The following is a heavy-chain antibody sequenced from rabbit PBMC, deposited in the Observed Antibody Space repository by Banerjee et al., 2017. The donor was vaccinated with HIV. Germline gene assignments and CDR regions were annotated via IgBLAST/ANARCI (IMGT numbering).Heavy chain of an antibody. V-gene: IGHV1S40*01. CDR3: ARDLAGVIGWNFNL. J-gene: IGHJ4*01. CDR1: GFSLNIYE. D-gene: IGHD4-1*01. Sequence: QSLEESGGDLVKPGASLTLTCTASGFSLNIYEMCWVRQAPGKGLEWIACIYAASSGSTYYASWAKGRFTISKTSSTTVTLQMTSLTAADTATYFCARDLAGVIGWNFNLWGPGTLVTVS. CDR2: IYAASSGST.